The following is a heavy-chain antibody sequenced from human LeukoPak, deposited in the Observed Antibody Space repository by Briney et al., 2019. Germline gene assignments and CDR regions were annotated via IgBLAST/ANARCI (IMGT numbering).Heavy chain of an antibody. D-gene: IGHD2-2*01. CDR1: CGSISSYY. J-gene: IGHJ3*02. Sequence: PSETLSLACTVSCGSISSYYWSWIRQPPGKGLEWIGYIYYSGSTNYNPPLKSRVTISVDTSKNQFSLKLSSVTAADTAVYYCARADIVVVPAAMGGGAFDIWGQGTMVTVSS. CDR2: IYYSGST. V-gene: IGHV4-59*01. CDR3: ARADIVVVPAAMGGGAFDI.